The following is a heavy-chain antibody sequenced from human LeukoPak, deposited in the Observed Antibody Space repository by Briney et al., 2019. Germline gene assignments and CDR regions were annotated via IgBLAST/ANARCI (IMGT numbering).Heavy chain of an antibody. D-gene: IGHD1-20*01. Sequence: ASVKVSCKASGYTFTSYGISWVRQAPGQGLEWMGWINPNSGGTNYAQKFQGRVTMTRDTSISTAYMELSRLRSDDTAVYYCARSVDNWNYFDYWGQGTLVTVSS. J-gene: IGHJ4*02. V-gene: IGHV1-2*02. CDR2: INPNSGGT. CDR3: ARSVDNWNYFDY. CDR1: GYTFTSYG.